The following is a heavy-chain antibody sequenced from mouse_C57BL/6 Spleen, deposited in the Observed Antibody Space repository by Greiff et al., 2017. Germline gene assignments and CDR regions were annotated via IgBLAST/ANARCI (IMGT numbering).Heavy chain of an antibody. CDR2: ISDGGSYT. Sequence: EVMLVESGGGLVKPGGSLKLSCAASGFTFSSYAMSWVRQTPEKRLEWVATISDGGSYTYYPDNVKGRFTISRDNAKNHLYLQMSHLKSEDTAMYYCARDPLTVSGAMDYWGQGTSVTVSS. V-gene: IGHV5-4*01. J-gene: IGHJ4*01. CDR3: ARDPLTVSGAMDY. D-gene: IGHD1-1*01. CDR1: GFTFSSYA.